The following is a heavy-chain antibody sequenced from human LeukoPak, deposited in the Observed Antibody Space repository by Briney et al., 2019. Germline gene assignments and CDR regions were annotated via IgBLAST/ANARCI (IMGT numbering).Heavy chain of an antibody. CDR1: GFTFDDYA. CDR3: AKAFGSLYYYYYMDV. J-gene: IGHJ6*03. V-gene: IGHV3-9*01. D-gene: IGHD2-15*01. Sequence: PGRSLRLSCAASGFTFDDYAMHWVRQAPGKGLEWVSGISWNSGSIGYADSVKGRFTISRDNAKNSLYLQMNSLRAEDTALYYCAKAFGSLYYYYYMDVWGKRITVTVSS. CDR2: ISWNSGSI.